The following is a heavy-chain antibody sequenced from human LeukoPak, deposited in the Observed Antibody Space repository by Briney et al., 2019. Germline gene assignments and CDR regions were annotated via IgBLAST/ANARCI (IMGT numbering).Heavy chain of an antibody. CDR3: ARTLYHTFMMAVGGWFDP. V-gene: IGHV4-34*01. CDR1: GFTFSSYA. J-gene: IGHJ5*02. Sequence: PGGSLRLSCAASGFTFSSYAMSWIRQPPRKGLEWIGEINHSGSTNYNPSLKSRVTISVDTSKNQFSLKLSSVTAADTAVYYCARTLYHTFMMAVGGWFDPWGQGTLVTVSS. D-gene: IGHD1-26*01. CDR2: INHSGST.